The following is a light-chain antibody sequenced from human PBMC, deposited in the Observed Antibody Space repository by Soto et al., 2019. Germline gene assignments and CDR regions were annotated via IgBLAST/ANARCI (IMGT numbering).Light chain of an antibody. CDR1: QSISSW. CDR2: KAS. Sequence: DIQMTQSPSTLSASVGDRVTITCRASQSISSWLDWYQQKTGKAPKLLIYKASSLESGVQSRFSGSGSGPEFTLNISSLQTDEFATYYWQQDNSYWTWTFGQVTKVDI. V-gene: IGKV1-5*03. CDR3: QQDNSYWTWT. J-gene: IGKJ1*01.